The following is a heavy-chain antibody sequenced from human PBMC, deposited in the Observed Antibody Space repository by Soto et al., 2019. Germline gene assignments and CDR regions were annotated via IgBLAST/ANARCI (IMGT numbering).Heavy chain of an antibody. CDR1: GFPFANFL. D-gene: IGHD3-10*01. Sequence: PGGSLRLSCTCSGFPFANFLMSWFRQAPGKGLEWVGFIRSQPYGGTTQYAASVRGRFTISRDDSKGIAYLQMNSLKSEDSGVYYCIGSFPFWGQGTLVTVSS. CDR3: IGSFPF. J-gene: IGHJ1*01. CDR2: IRSQPYGGTT. V-gene: IGHV3-49*03.